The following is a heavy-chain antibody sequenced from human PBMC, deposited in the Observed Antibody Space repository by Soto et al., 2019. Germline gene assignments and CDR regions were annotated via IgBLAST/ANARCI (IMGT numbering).Heavy chain of an antibody. J-gene: IGHJ5*02. CDR3: ARSKRYCRGGSCYWNWFDP. Sequence: QVQLVQSGGEVKKPGASVKGSCKASGYTFISHAITWVRQAPGQGLEWMGWISGYNGDTNYAQDLQGRVTMTTDTSTSTAHRDTRSLRSDDTAVYYCARSKRYCRGGSCYWNWFDPWGQGTLVTVSS. CDR1: GYTFISHA. V-gene: IGHV1-18*01. D-gene: IGHD2-15*01. CDR2: ISGYNGDT.